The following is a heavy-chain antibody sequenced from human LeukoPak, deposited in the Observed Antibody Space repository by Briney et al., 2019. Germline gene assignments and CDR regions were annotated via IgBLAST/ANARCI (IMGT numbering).Heavy chain of an antibody. D-gene: IGHD4/OR15-4a*01. J-gene: IGHJ3*02. CDR2: IHFSGTM. CDR3: AREAPVPYGGNWGDAFDI. Sequence: SETLSLTCTVSGGPINGYYSNWVRQPPGKGLEWIGCIHFSGTMHYNPSLESRVTISVDTSKNQFSLKLSSVTAADTAVYSCAREAPVPYGGNWGDAFDIWGQGTMVTVSS. V-gene: IGHV4-59*01. CDR1: GGPINGYY.